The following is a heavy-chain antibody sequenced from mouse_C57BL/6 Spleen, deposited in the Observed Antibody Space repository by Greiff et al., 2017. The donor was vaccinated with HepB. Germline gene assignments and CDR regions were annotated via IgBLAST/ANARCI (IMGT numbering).Heavy chain of an antibody. CDR3: ARKELLRSTWFAY. CDR1: GYTFTSYW. J-gene: IGHJ3*01. D-gene: IGHD1-1*01. CDR2: IHPNSGST. Sequence: QVQLQQPGAELVKPGASVKLSCKASGYTFTSYWMHWVKQRPGQGLEWIGMIHPNSGSTNYNEKFKSKATLTVDKSSSTAYMQLSSLTSEDSAVYYCARKELLRSTWFAYWGQGTLVTVSA. V-gene: IGHV1-64*01.